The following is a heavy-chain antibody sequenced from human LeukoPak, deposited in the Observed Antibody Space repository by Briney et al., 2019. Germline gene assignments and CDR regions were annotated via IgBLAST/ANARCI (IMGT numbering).Heavy chain of an antibody. V-gene: IGHV3-21*01. CDR1: GFTFINDR. CDR3: ARDGDYYGSGSYRDGFDI. CDR2: ISTSRSYI. J-gene: IGHJ3*02. Sequence: NSGGSLRLSCAASGFTFINDRMNWVRQAPGKGLEWVSSISTSRSYIYYADSVKGRFTISRDNAKNSLYLQMNSLRAEDTAVYYCARDGDYYGSGSYRDGFDIWGQGTMVAVSS. D-gene: IGHD3-10*01.